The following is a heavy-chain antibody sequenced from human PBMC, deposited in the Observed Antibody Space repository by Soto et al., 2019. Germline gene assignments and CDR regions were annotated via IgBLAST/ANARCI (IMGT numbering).Heavy chain of an antibody. Sequence: ASVKVSCKASGYTFTSYGISWVRQAPGQGLEWMGWISAYNGNTNYAQKLQGRVTMTTDTSTSTAYMELRSLRSDDTAVYYCAADRRTTVISWFDPWGQGTLVTVSS. D-gene: IGHD4-4*01. V-gene: IGHV1-18*01. CDR2: ISAYNGNT. CDR1: GYTFTSYG. J-gene: IGHJ5*02. CDR3: AADRRTTVISWFDP.